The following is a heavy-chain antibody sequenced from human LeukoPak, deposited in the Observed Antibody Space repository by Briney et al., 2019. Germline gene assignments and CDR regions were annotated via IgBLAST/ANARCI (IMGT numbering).Heavy chain of an antibody. D-gene: IGHD6-13*01. CDR1: GYGFTGYF. CDR2: INPNSGGT. V-gene: IGHV1-2*02. CDR3: ARDGGIAAAGDYYYYYGMDV. J-gene: IGHJ6*02. Sequence: ASVKVSCEASGYGFTGYFMHWVRQAPGQGLEWMGWINPNSGGTNYAQKFRGRVTLTRDMSISTAYMELSRLRSDDTAVYYCARDGGIAAAGDYYYYYGMDVWGQGTTVTVSS.